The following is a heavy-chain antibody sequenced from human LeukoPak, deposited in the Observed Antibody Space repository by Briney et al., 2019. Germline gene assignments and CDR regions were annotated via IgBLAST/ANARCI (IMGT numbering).Heavy chain of an antibody. Sequence: SVTVSCKASGGTFSSYAISWVRQAPGQGLEWMGGIIPIFGTANYAQKFQGRVTITADESTSTAYMELSSLRSEDTAVYYCARGPPSGSYCGGDCYGYWGQGTLVTVSS. V-gene: IGHV1-69*13. J-gene: IGHJ4*02. CDR2: IIPIFGTA. CDR1: GGTFSSYA. D-gene: IGHD2-21*01. CDR3: ARGPPSGSYCGGDCYGY.